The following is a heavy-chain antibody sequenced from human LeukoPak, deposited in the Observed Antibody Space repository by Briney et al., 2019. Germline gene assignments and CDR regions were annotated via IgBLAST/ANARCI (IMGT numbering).Heavy chain of an antibody. J-gene: IGHJ6*04. CDR2: IYYSGST. CDR3: AREHDFWSGLGMDV. V-gene: IGHV4-30-4*08. Sequence: SQTLSLTCTVSGGSISSGDYHWSWIRQPPGKGLEWIGYIYYSGSTYYNPSLKSRVTISVDTSKNQFPLKLSSVTAADTAVYYCAREHDFWSGLGMDVWGKGTTVTVSS. CDR1: GGSISSGDYH. D-gene: IGHD3-3*01.